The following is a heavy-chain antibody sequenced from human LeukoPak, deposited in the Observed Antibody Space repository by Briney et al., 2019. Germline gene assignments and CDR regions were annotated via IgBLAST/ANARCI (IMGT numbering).Heavy chain of an antibody. CDR2: INPSGGST. CDR3: ARDSAAAGTDY. CDR1: GYTFTSYY. J-gene: IGHJ4*02. V-gene: IGHV1-46*01. Sequence: ASVKVSCKASGYTFTSYYMHWVRQAPGQGLEWMGIINPSGGSTSYAQKFQGRVTMTRDTSASTVYMELSSLRSEDTAVYYCARDSAAAGTDYWGQGTLVTVSS. D-gene: IGHD6-13*01.